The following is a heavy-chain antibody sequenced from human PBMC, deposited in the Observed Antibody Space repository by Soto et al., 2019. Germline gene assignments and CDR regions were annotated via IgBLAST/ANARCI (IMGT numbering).Heavy chain of an antibody. CDR3: ARDVIVVVPAAIPYYYYYYGMDV. J-gene: IGHJ6*02. CDR1: GFTFSNYA. Sequence: PGGSLRLSCVASGFTFSNYAMNWVRQAPGKGLEWVAVISYDGSNKYYADSVKGRFTISRDNSKNTLYLQMNSLRAEDTAVYYCARDVIVVVPAAIPYYYYYYGMDVWGQGTTVTVSS. CDR2: ISYDGSNK. V-gene: IGHV3-30-3*01. D-gene: IGHD2-2*02.